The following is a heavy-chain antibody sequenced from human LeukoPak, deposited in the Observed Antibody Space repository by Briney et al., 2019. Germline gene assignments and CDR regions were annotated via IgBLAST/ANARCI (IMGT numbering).Heavy chain of an antibody. J-gene: IGHJ4*02. CDR3: AREDRVAGTCPAY. CDR1: GYTLTELS. D-gene: IGHD6-19*01. V-gene: IGHV1-24*01. CDR2: SDPEDGET. Sequence: ASVKVSCKVSGYTLTELSMHWVRQAPGKGLEWMGGSDPEDGETIYAQKFQGRVTMTRDTSTSTVYMELSSLRSEDTAVYYCAREDRVAGTCPAYWGQGTLVTVSS.